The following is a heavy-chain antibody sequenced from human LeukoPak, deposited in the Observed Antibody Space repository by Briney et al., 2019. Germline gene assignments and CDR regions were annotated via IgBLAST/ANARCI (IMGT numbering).Heavy chain of an antibody. V-gene: IGHV1-2*02. CDR3: ARGRHGYIDY. CDR2: INPNSGGT. CDR1: GYTFSGYY. J-gene: IGHJ4*02. Sequence: VASVKVSCKASGYTFSGYYMHWVRQARGQGLEWMGWINPNSGGTNYAKKFQGRVTMTRDTSISTAYMELSRLRSDDTAVYYCARGRHGYIDYWGQGTLVTVSS.